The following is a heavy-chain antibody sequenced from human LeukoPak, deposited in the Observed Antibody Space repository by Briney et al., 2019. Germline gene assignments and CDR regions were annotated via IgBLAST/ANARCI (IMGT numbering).Heavy chain of an antibody. V-gene: IGHV3-53*01. CDR1: GFTVSRYY. J-gene: IGHJ5*02. CDR3: ARHDWFDP. Sequence: GGSLRLSCAVSGFTVSRYYMRWVRQAPGKGLEWVSVIYSGGSTYYADSVKGRFTISRDNSKNTLYLQMNSLRVEDTAVYYCARHDWFDPWGQGTLVTVSS. CDR2: IYSGGST.